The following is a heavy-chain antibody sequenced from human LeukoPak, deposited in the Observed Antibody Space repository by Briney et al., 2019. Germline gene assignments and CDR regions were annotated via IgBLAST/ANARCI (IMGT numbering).Heavy chain of an antibody. J-gene: IGHJ4*02. CDR3: AREDMVRGVISTDY. CDR1: GYTFTGYY. D-gene: IGHD3-10*01. Sequence: ASVKVSCKASGYTFTGYYMHWVRQAPGQGLEWMGWINPNSGGTYYAQKFQGRFTVTSDTFISTAYMELSRLRSDDTAVYYCAREDMVRGVISTDYWGQGTLVTVSS. V-gene: IGHV1-2*02. CDR2: INPNSGGT.